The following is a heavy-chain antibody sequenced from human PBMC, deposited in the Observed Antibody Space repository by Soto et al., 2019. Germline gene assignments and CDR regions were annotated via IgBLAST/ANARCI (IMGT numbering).Heavy chain of an antibody. CDR3: TRLSFLDDY. Sequence: GGSLRLSCAASGFTFSGSAMHWVRQASGKGLEWVGRIRSKANSYATAYAASVKGRFTISRDDSKNTAYLQMNSLKTEDTAVYYCTRLSFLDDYWGQGTLVTVSS. J-gene: IGHJ4*02. D-gene: IGHD3-3*01. CDR2: IRSKANSYAT. V-gene: IGHV3-73*01. CDR1: GFTFSGSA.